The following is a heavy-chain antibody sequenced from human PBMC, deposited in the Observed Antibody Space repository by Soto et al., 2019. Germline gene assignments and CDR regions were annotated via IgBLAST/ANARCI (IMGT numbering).Heavy chain of an antibody. V-gene: IGHV4-59*08. J-gene: IGHJ6*03. CDR2: IYSSGSP. D-gene: IGHD2-2*01. CDR1: GGSISGYY. CDR3: ARVVIVPAARGHYNYFYMDV. Sequence: PSETLSLTCTVSGGSISGYYWSWIRQPPGKGLEWIGYIYSSGSPNYNPSLKGQAAISVDTSENQTSLRLSSVTAADTAVYYCARVVIVPAARGHYNYFYMDVWGKGTTVTVSS.